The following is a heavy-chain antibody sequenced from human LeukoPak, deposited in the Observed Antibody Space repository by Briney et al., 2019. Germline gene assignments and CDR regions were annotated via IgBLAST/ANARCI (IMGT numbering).Heavy chain of an antibody. V-gene: IGHV4-4*02. J-gene: IGHJ4*02. CDR1: GGSISSNNW. Sequence: SETLSLTCAVSGGSISSNNWWSWARQPPGKGLERIGEIFHSGSTNYNPSLKSRVTISVDKSKNQFSLKLSSVTAADTAVYYCARAEPRGSVWYPYWGQGTLVTVSS. CDR2: IFHSGST. D-gene: IGHD6-13*01. CDR3: ARAEPRGSVWYPY.